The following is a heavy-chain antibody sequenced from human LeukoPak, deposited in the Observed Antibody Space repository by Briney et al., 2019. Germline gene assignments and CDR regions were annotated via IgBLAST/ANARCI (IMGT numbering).Heavy chain of an antibody. V-gene: IGHV3-48*03. Sequence: GGSLRLSCAASGFTFSSYEMNWVRQAPGKGLEWVSYISSSGSTIYYADSVKGRFTISRDNAKNSLYLQMNSLRAEDTAVYYCAPYYCGSGSATNSFDYWGQGTLVTVSS. CDR2: ISSSGSTI. CDR3: APYYCGSGSATNSFDY. J-gene: IGHJ4*02. CDR1: GFTFSSYE. D-gene: IGHD3-10*01.